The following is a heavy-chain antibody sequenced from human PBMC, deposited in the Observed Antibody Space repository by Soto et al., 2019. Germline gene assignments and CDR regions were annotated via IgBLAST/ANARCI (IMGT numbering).Heavy chain of an antibody. J-gene: IGHJ6*02. V-gene: IGHV3-33*01. D-gene: IGHD6-13*01. CDR1: GFTFSSYG. CDR3: ARDRRSSNCYRYGLDV. Sequence: GGSLRLSCAASGFTFSSYGMHWVRQAPGKGLEWVAVIWYDGSNKYYADSVKGRFTISRDNSKNTLYLQMNSLRAEDTAVYYCARDRRSSNCYRYGLDVWGQGTTVTVSS. CDR2: IWYDGSNK.